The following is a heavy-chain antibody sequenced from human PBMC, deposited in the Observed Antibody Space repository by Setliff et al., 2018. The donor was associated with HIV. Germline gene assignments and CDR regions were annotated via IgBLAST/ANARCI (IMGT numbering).Heavy chain of an antibody. CDR3: ADPPSGY. D-gene: IGHD3-10*01. J-gene: IGHJ4*02. CDR2: VNPDGSEA. Sequence: GGSLRLSCAASGFTFSKYWMSWVRRAPGKGLEWVASVNPDGSEASSVGSMKGRFTVSRDNAKNSLSLQMNSLRVEDTAVYYCADPPSGYWGQGTLVTVSS. CDR1: GFTFSKYW. V-gene: IGHV3-7*01.